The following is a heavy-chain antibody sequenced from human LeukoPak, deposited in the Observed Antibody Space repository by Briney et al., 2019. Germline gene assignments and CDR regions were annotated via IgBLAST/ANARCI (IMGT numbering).Heavy chain of an antibody. Sequence: SETLSLTCTVSGGSISSYYWSWIRHPPGKGRERIWYIYYSGSTNYNPSLKSRVTISVDTSKNQFSLNLSSVTAADTAVYYCGSSIDYWGQGTLVTVSS. CDR3: GSSIDY. D-gene: IGHD2-2*01. CDR2: IYYSGST. CDR1: GGSISSYY. J-gene: IGHJ4*02. V-gene: IGHV4-59*08.